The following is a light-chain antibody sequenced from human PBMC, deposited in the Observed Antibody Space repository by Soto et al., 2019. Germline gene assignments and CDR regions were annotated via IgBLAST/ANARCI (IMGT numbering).Light chain of an antibody. J-gene: IGKJ2*01. Sequence: DIQMTQSPSSLSASVGDRVTITCRPSQSIDNFLNWYQQKPAKAPNLLIYAASSLQSGVSSRFSGSGSGTDFTLTISSLQPEDSATYYCQQSYSLPYTFGQGTKVEIK. V-gene: IGKV1-39*01. CDR3: QQSYSLPYT. CDR1: QSIDNF. CDR2: AAS.